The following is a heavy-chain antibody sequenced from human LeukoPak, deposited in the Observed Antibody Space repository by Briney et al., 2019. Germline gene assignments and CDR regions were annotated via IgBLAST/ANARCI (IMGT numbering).Heavy chain of an antibody. J-gene: IGHJ4*02. CDR3: TKDALISYRGAWSQSDY. CDR1: GFTFSSYT. D-gene: IGHD2-2*01. Sequence: GGSLRLSCAASGFTFSSYTVSWVRQAPGKGLEWVSGITGTGGSTYYADSVKGRFTISRDNSKNTLYLQMNRLRAEDTAIYYCTKDALISYRGAWSQSDYWGQGTLVTVSS. CDR2: ITGTGGST. V-gene: IGHV3-23*01.